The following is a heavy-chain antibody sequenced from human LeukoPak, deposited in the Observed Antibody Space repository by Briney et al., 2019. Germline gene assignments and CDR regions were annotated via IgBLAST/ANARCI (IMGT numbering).Heavy chain of an antibody. CDR2: IYYSGST. Sequence: SETLSLTCTVSGGSISSYYWSWIRQPPGKGLEWIGYIYYSGSTNYNPSLKSRVTISVDTSKNQFSLKLSSVTAAGTAVYYCARGWYNWNHFDYWGQGTLVTVSS. CDR1: GGSISSYY. D-gene: IGHD1-20*01. CDR3: ARGWYNWNHFDY. V-gene: IGHV4-59*12. J-gene: IGHJ4*02.